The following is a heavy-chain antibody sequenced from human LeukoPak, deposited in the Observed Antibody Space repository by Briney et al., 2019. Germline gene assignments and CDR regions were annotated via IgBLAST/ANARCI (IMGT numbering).Heavy chain of an antibody. CDR2: INHDVQRI. J-gene: IGHJ4*02. CDR1: GFIFGDYV. Sequence: GGSLRLSCAASGFIFGDYVMSWVRQAPGKGLGCISYINHDVQRIYYAESVRGRFTISRDNGKNSLYLQMNSLRDEEAALYYCARDYDWAFDFWGQGTPVTVSS. D-gene: IGHD3-9*01. V-gene: IGHV3-48*02. CDR3: ARDYDWAFDF.